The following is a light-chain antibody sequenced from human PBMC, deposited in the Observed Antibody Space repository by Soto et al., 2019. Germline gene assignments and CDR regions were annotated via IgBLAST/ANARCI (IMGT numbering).Light chain of an antibody. CDR1: HTIMTY. Sequence: DIQMTQSPSSLSASVGDEVTITCRASHTIMTYLNWYQLKPGKAPKLLIYAASSLQSGVPSRFSGSGSGTDFTLTISSLQPEDFATYYCQQSYSTPLITFGQGTRLEIK. J-gene: IGKJ5*01. V-gene: IGKV1-39*01. CDR3: QQSYSTPLIT. CDR2: AAS.